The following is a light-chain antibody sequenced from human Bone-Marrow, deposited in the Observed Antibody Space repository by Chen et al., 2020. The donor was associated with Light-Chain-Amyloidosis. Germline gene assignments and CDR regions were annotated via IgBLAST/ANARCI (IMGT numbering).Light chain of an antibody. V-gene: IGLV2-23*01. J-gene: IGLJ3*02. CDR2: EGT. Sequence: QSALTQPASVSGSPGQSITSSSTSTGSYVGSHKHISWYQQYQGKGPKLILFEGTRRPSGVSDRFSGSNSGNTASLTISGLQAEDEADYYCCSYAGTTTAWEFGGGTKLTVL. CDR1: GSYVGSHKH. CDR3: CSYAGTTTAWE.